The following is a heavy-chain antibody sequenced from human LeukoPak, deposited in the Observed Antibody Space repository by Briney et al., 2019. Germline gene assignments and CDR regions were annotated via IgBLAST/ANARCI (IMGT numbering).Heavy chain of an antibody. CDR3: AREKTIFRSLDY. Sequence: SETLSLTCTVSGGSISSHYWSWIRQPPGKGLEWIGYIYYSGSTNYNPSLKSRVTISVDTSKNQFSLKLSSVAAADTAVYYCAREKTIFRSLDYWGQGTLVTVSS. D-gene: IGHD3-3*01. J-gene: IGHJ4*02. CDR1: GGSISSHY. CDR2: IYYSGST. V-gene: IGHV4-59*11.